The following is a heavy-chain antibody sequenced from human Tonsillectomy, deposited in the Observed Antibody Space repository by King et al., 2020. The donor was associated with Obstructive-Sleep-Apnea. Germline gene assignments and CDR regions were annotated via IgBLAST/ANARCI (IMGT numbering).Heavy chain of an antibody. J-gene: IGHJ4*02. CDR2: ISSSSGTI. CDR3: ARGTGSSTVTPMGY. D-gene: IGHD4-17*01. Sequence: DVQLVESGGGLVQPGGSLRLSCAASVFTFSSYSMNWVRQAPGKGLEWVSYISSSSGTIYYADPVKGRFTISRDNAKNSLYLQMNSLRAEDTAVYYCARGTGSSTVTPMGYWGQGTLVTVSS. V-gene: IGHV3-48*04. CDR1: VFTFSSYS.